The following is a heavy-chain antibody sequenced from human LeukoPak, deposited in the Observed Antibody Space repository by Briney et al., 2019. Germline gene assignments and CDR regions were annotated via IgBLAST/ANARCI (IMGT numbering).Heavy chain of an antibody. CDR3: ARGWEPRRGGSDY. CDR1: GYTFTGYY. Sequence: ASVKVSCKASGYTFTGYYMHWVRQAPGQGLEWMGRINPNSGGTNYAQKFQGRVTMTRDTSISTAYMELSRLRSDDTAAYYCARGWEPRRGGSDYWGQGTLVTVSS. V-gene: IGHV1-2*06. D-gene: IGHD1-26*01. J-gene: IGHJ4*02. CDR2: INPNSGGT.